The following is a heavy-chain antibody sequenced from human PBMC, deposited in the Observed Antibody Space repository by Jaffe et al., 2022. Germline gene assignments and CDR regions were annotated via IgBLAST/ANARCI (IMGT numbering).Heavy chain of an antibody. CDR3: ARTTILGYCSSTSCSQTYYYYYMDV. V-gene: IGHV2-70*01. CDR1: GFSLSTSGMC. Sequence: QVTLRESGPALVKPTQTLTLTCTFSGFSLSTSGMCVSWIRQPPGKALEWLALIDWDDDKYYSTSLKTRLTISKDTSKNQVVLTMTNMDPVDTATYYCARTTILGYCSSTSCSQTYYYYYMDVWGKGTTVTVSS. J-gene: IGHJ6*03. CDR2: IDWDDDK. D-gene: IGHD2-2*01.